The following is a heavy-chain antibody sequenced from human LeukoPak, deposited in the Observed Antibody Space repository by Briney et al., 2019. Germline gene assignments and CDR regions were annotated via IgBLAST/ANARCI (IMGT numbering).Heavy chain of an antibody. Sequence: PSETLSLTCTVSGGSISSYYWSWIRQPPGKGLEWIGYIYYSGSTNYNPSLKSRVTISVDTSKNQFSLKLCSVTAADTAVYYCARSKDILTGYCFDYWGQGTLVTVSS. D-gene: IGHD3-9*01. CDR1: GGSISSYY. V-gene: IGHV4-59*01. J-gene: IGHJ4*02. CDR3: ARSKDILTGYCFDY. CDR2: IYYSGST.